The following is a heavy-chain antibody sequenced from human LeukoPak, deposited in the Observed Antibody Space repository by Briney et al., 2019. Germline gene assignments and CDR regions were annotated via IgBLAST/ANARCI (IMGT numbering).Heavy chain of an antibody. CDR2: IGTAGDT. CDR3: ARVAKERVGEVYYFDY. V-gene: IGHV3-13*01. Sequence: PGGSLRLSCAASGFTFSDYDMHWVRQATGKGLEWVSAIGTAGDTYYTGSVKGRFTISRENAKNSLYLQMNSLRAGDTAVYYCARVAKERVGEVYYFDYWSQGTLVTVSS. D-gene: IGHD1-1*01. CDR1: GFTFSDYD. J-gene: IGHJ4*02.